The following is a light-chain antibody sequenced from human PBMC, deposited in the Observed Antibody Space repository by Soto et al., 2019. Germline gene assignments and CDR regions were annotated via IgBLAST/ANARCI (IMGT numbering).Light chain of an antibody. Sequence: IVLTLSPATLSLSPGDRATLSCRASQSIGTYVNWFQQKPGQPPRLLIYAASTRVTGIPDRISGSGSGTDFSLTISRLEPEDSAVYYCQQYGSSPTWTFGQGTKVDIK. CDR2: AAS. J-gene: IGKJ1*01. CDR3: QQYGSSPTWT. CDR1: QSIGTY. V-gene: IGKV3-20*01.